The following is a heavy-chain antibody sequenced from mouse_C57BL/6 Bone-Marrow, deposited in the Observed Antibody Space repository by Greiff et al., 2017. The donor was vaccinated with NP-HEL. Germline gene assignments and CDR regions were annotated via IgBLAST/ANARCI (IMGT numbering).Heavy chain of an antibody. CDR1: GFTFSNYW. CDR2: IRLKSDNYAT. CDR3: TEGYYGSSYYFDY. V-gene: IGHV6-3*01. Sequence: EVQLVESGGGLVQPGGSMKLSCVASGFTFSNYWMNWVRQSPEKGLEWVAQIRLKSDNYATHYAVSVKGRFTISRDDSKSSVYLQMNNLRAEDTGIYYCTEGYYGSSYYFDYWGQGTTLTVSS. D-gene: IGHD1-1*01. J-gene: IGHJ2*01.